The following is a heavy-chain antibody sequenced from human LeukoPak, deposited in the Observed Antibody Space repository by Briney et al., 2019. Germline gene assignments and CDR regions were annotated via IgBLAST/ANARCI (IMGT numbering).Heavy chain of an antibody. CDR1: GLTFTDFW. V-gene: IGHV3-7*01. J-gene: IGHJ4*02. CDR2: IKPDGNEK. CDR3: SGRDSSRSPRAY. D-gene: IGHD2-2*01. Sequence: PGGSLRLSCAASGLTFTDFWMNWVRLAPGRGLEWLANIKPDGNEKYYVDSVKGRFAISRDNAKNEVYLEMNSLRAEDTGVYYCSGRDSSRSPRAYWGQGTLVCVSS.